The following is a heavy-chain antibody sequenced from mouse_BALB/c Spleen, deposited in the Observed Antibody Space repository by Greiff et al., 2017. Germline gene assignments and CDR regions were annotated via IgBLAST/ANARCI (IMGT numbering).Heavy chain of an antibody. CDR2: ISDGGSYT. V-gene: IGHV5-4*02. CDR3: ARDNYYGSSYWFAY. J-gene: IGHJ3*01. Sequence: EVQLVESGGGLVKPGGSLKLSCAASGFTFSDYYMYWVRQTPEKRLEWVATISDGGSYTYYPDSVKGRFTISRDNAKNNLYLQMSSLKSEDTAMYYCARDNYYGSSYWFAYWGQGTLVTVSA. CDR1: GFTFSDYY. D-gene: IGHD1-1*01.